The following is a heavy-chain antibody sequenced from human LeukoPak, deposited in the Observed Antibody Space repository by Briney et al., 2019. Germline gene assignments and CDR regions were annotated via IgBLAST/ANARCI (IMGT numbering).Heavy chain of an antibody. J-gene: IGHJ4*02. CDR3: ARHFLRGGFDS. CDR2: IYETGHT. CDR1: GGSFSGYY. Sequence: SETLSLTCAVYGGSFSGYYWSWIRQPPGKGLEWIAYIYETGHTGYNPSLKTRVTISLDTSKNQFSLKLNSVTAADTAVYYCARHFLRGGFDSWGQGALVAVSS. D-gene: IGHD5-12*01. V-gene: IGHV4-59*08.